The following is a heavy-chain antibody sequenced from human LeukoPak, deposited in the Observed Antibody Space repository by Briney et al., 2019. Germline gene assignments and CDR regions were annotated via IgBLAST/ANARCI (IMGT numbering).Heavy chain of an antibody. CDR2: IYHSGST. J-gene: IGHJ4*02. CDR3: ARGSREWITMIVVAHYRGVYFDY. V-gene: IGHV4-4*02. D-gene: IGHD3-22*01. CDR1: GDSISSSNW. Sequence: GSLSLTCAVSGDSISSSNWWSWVRQPPGKGLEWIGEIYHSGSTNYNPSLKSRVTISVDKSKNQLSLKLSSVTAADTAVYYCARGSREWITMIVVAHYRGVYFDYWGQGTLVTVSS.